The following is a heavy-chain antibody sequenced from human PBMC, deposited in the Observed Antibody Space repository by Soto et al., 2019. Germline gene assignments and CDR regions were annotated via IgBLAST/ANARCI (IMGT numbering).Heavy chain of an antibody. J-gene: IGHJ4*02. V-gene: IGHV1-69-2*01. Sequence: DVQLVQSGAEVKKPGTTVKISCQVSGYTFSDFYIHWVKQAPGKGLEWVGLVDPEDASTVYSERLHGRVTITADTTTDTAYMELRRFTSADTAVYYCAKAGGTAGTLPMDDWGQGILVTVSS. CDR3: AKAGGTAGTLPMDD. D-gene: IGHD2-8*02. CDR2: VDPEDAST. CDR1: GYTFSDFY.